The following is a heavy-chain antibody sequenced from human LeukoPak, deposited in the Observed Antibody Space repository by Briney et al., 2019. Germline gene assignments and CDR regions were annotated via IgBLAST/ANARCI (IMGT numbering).Heavy chain of an antibody. V-gene: IGHV3-66*02. CDR1: GFTVTTKS. Sequence: PGGSLRLSCAASGFTVTTKSIACVRQAPGRGLEWVSVIYSPGSTYYADSVHGRFTISRDNSLNTLFLQMNSLRVEDTAVYYCASARESCIGSTCYEYFHHWGQGTPLTVSS. D-gene: IGHD2-2*01. CDR2: IYSPGST. J-gene: IGHJ1*01. CDR3: ASARESCIGSTCYEYFHH.